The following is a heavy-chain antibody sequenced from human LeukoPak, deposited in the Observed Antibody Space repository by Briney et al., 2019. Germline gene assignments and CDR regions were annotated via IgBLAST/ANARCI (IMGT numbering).Heavy chain of an antibody. Sequence: LEWVSGISGSGGSTYYADSVKGRFTISRDNSKNTLYLQMNSLRAEDTALYYCAKGYWNPGYWGQGTLVTVSS. J-gene: IGHJ4*02. D-gene: IGHD1-1*01. CDR2: ISGSGGST. CDR3: AKGYWNPGY. V-gene: IGHV3-23*01.